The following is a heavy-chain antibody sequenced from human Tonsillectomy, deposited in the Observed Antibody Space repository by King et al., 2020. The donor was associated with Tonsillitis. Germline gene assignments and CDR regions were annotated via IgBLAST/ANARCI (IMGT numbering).Heavy chain of an antibody. Sequence: VQLVESGGGVVQPGRSLRLSCAASGFTFSSYGMHWVRQAPGKGLEWVAVISYDGSNKYYADSVKGRFTISRDNSKNTLYLQMNSLRAEDTAVYYCAAEESSSWYSQLFAYWGQGTLVTVSS. CDR3: AAEESSSWYSQLFAY. CDR1: GFTFSSYG. V-gene: IGHV3-33*05. CDR2: ISYDGSNK. D-gene: IGHD6-13*01. J-gene: IGHJ4*02.